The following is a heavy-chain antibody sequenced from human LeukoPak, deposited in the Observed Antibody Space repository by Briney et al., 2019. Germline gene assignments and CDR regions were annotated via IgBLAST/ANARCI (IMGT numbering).Heavy chain of an antibody. Sequence: SVKVSCKASGGTFSSYAISWVRQAPGQGLEWMGGIIPIFGTANYAQKFQGRVTITADESTSTAYMELSSLRSEDTAVYYCAREGYMGVGYYDSSGYYGDYWGQGTLVTVSS. CDR2: IIPIFGTA. V-gene: IGHV1-69*13. D-gene: IGHD3-22*01. CDR3: AREGYMGVGYYDSSGYYGDY. J-gene: IGHJ4*02. CDR1: GGTFSSYA.